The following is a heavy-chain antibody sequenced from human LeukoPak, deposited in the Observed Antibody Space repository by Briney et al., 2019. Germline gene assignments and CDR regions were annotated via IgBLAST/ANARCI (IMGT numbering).Heavy chain of an antibody. CDR3: ATDLISYGSGSYSGICSGY. CDR2: FDPEDGET. J-gene: IGHJ4*02. CDR1: GYTLTELS. D-gene: IGHD3-10*01. V-gene: IGHV1-24*01. Sequence: ASVKVSCKVSGYTLTELSMHWVRQAPGKGLEWMGGFDPEDGETIYAQKFQGRVTMTEDTSTDTAYMELSSPRSEDTAVYYCATDLISYGSGSYSGICSGYWGQGTLVTVSS.